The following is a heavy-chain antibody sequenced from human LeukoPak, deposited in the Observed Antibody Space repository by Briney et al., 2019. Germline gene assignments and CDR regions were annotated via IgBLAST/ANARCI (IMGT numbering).Heavy chain of an antibody. CDR2: IFYSGST. D-gene: IGHD6-19*01. V-gene: IGHV4-59*08. J-gene: IGHJ3*02. CDR3: ARLSSGWVNAFDI. Sequence: SETLSLTCTVSGGSISSYYWSWIRQPAGKGLEWIGCIFYSGSTEYNPSLKTPITISVDTSKNQFSLKLSSVTAADTAVYYCARLSSGWVNAFDIWGQGTMVTVSS. CDR1: GGSISSYY.